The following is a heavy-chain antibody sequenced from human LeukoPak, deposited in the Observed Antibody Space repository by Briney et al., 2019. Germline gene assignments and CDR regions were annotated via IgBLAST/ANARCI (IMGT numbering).Heavy chain of an antibody. CDR1: GGSISSYY. D-gene: IGHD3-22*01. Sequence: SETLSLTCTVSGGSISSYYWSWIRQPPGKGLEWIGEINHSGSTNYNPSLKSRLTISVDTSKNQFSLKLSSVTAADTAVYYCARRRPRYYDSSGYYYPYDYWGQGTLVTVSS. V-gene: IGHV4-34*01. J-gene: IGHJ4*02. CDR2: INHSGST. CDR3: ARRRPRYYDSSGYYYPYDY.